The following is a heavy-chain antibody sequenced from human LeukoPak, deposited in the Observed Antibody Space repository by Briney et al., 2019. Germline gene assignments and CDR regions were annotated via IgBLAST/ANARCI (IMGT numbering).Heavy chain of an antibody. CDR2: MYSGGGT. D-gene: IGHD5-18*01. Sequence: PGGSLRLSCAASGFTVSTNYMSWVRQAPGKGLEWVSVMYSGGGTYYADSVKGRFTISRDNSKNTLCLQMNSLRAEDTAMYYCARDLDTRNSYEFGYWGQGTLVTVSS. CDR3: ARDLDTRNSYEFGY. J-gene: IGHJ4*02. CDR1: GFTVSTNY. V-gene: IGHV3-66*01.